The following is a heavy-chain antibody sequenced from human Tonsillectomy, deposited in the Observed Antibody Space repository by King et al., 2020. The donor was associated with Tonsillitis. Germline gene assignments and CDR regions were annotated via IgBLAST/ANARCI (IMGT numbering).Heavy chain of an antibody. D-gene: IGHD3-22*01. CDR2: ISSRDATT. CDR3: ARDTYYSDNTYDY. V-gene: IGHV3-11*01. CDR1: GFMFSDFY. Sequence: VQLVESGGGLVKPGGSLRLSCAASGFMFSDFYMSWIRQAPGKGLEWVSYISSRDATTYYADSVKGRFTISRDNAKNSLYLQMNSLRAEDTAVYYCARDTYYSDNTYDYWVQGTLVTVSS. J-gene: IGHJ4*02.